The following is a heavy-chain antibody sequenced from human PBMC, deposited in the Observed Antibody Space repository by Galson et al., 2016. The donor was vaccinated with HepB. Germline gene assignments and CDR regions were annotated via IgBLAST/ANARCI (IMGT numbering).Heavy chain of an antibody. CDR3: VRDGAVPGLGFDP. CDR2: IKIDGSIT. V-gene: IGHV3-74*01. D-gene: IGHD6-19*01. Sequence: SLRLSCAASGFSFSAYWMHWVRQAPGKGLVWVSRIKIDGSITNYADSVKGRFTISRDNAKNTLYLQMNSLRVEDMAVYYCVRDGAVPGLGFDPWGQGALVSVSS. J-gene: IGHJ5*02. CDR1: GFSFSAYW.